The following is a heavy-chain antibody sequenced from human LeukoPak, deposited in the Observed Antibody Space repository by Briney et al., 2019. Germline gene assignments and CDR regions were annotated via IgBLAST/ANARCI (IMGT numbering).Heavy chain of an antibody. CDR3: AKEKGGVHREYGGFEY. D-gene: IGHD4-23*01. V-gene: IGHV4-61*01. Sequence: SETLSLTCTVSGGSVSSGSYYWSWIRQPPGKGLEWIGYIYYSGSTNYNPSLKSRVTISVDTSKNQFSLKLSSVTAADTAVYYWAKEKGGVHREYGGFEYWGQGTLVTVSS. CDR2: IYYSGST. CDR1: GGSVSSGSYY. J-gene: IGHJ4*02.